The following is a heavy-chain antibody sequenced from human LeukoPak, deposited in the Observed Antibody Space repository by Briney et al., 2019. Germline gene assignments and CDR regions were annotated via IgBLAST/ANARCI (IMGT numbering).Heavy chain of an antibody. J-gene: IGHJ4*02. CDR1: GFIFSNYG. Sequence: GGSLRLSCEGSGFIFSNYGMNWVRQAPGKGLEWVSSITSTSSYMYYGGSVKGRFTVSRDNAKNSLYLQMNSLRAEDTAVYYCARDLLSIVATGIGFDSWGQGTLVTVSS. CDR3: ARDLLSIVATGIGFDS. V-gene: IGHV3-21*01. D-gene: IGHD5-12*01. CDR2: ITSTSSYM.